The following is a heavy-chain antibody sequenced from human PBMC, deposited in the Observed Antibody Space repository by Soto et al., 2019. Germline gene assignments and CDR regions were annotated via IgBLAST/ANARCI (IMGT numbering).Heavy chain of an antibody. D-gene: IGHD6-6*01. Sequence: QVQLVQSGAEVKKPGSSVKVSCKASGGTFSSYAISWVRQAPGQGLEWMGGIIPIFGTANYAQKFQGRVTITADEATSTAYRELSSLRSEDKAVYYCARDLIAARPEAYYYYGMDVWGQGTTVTVSS. CDR3: ARDLIAARPEAYYYYGMDV. CDR2: IIPIFGTA. CDR1: GGTFSSYA. J-gene: IGHJ6*02. V-gene: IGHV1-69*01.